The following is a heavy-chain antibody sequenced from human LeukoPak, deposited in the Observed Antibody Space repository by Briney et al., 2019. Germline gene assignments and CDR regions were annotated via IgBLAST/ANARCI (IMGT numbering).Heavy chain of an antibody. CDR2: ISGSGSST. V-gene: IGHV3-23*01. Sequence: GGSLRLSCAASGFTFSSYAMSWVRQAPGKGLEWVSGISGSGSSTNYADSVKGRFTISRDNSKNTLYLQMNSLRAEDTAVYYCARDRAWELQGGIIFWGQGTLVTVSS. CDR1: GFTFSSYA. J-gene: IGHJ4*02. CDR3: ARDRAWELQGGIIF. D-gene: IGHD1-26*01.